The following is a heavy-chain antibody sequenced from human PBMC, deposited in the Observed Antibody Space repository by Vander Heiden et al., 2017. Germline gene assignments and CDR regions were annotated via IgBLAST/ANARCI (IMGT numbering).Heavy chain of an antibody. J-gene: IGHJ4*02. CDR3: AMLGGGSFDY. Sequence: QVQLVESGGGVVQPGRSLRLSCAASGFSLRSYDMHWVRQAAGKGLGWVAFISNDGSSEYYADSVKGRFTITRDNSKNTLYLQLKSLRPEDTGVYYCAMLGGGSFDYWGQGTLVTVSS. CDR2: ISNDGSSE. D-gene: IGHD3-16*01. CDR1: GFSLRSYD. V-gene: IGHV3-30*03.